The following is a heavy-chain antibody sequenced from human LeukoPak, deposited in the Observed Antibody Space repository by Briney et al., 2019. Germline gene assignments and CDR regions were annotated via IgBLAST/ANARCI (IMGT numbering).Heavy chain of an antibody. D-gene: IGHD2-15*01. J-gene: IGHJ4*02. Sequence: GESLKISCKSSGYSFSSSWIDWVRQMPGKGLEWLGLIYAGDSDTSYSPSFQGQVTISADKSISTAYLQWSSLKSSYTAMYYCARHFFYVNRCYSYFDYWGQGTLVTVSS. CDR2: IYAGDSDT. V-gene: IGHV5-51*01. CDR3: ARHFFYVNRCYSYFDY. CDR1: GYSFSSSW.